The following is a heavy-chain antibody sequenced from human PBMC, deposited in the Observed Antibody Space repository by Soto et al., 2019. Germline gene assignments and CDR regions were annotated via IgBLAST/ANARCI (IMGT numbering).Heavy chain of an antibody. CDR1: GHTFTRYY. J-gene: IGHJ5*02. Sequence: ASVKVSCKACGHTFTRYYMHWVRQAPAQGLEWMGISNPSGDNTSYAQKFQGRVTMTRDTSTSTVYMELSSLRSEDTAVYYCASSIEGRPGTFDPWGQGTLVTVSS. V-gene: IGHV1-46*01. CDR2: SNPSGDNT. CDR3: ASSIEGRPGTFDP. D-gene: IGHD1-26*01.